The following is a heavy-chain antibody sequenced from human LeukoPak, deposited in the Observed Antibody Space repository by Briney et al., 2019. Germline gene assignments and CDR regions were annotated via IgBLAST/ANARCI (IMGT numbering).Heavy chain of an antibody. Sequence: SETLSLTCAVYGGSFSGYYWSWIRQPPGKGLEWIGEINHSGSTNYNPSLKSRVTIPVDTSKNQFSLKLSSVTAADTAVYYCVGDPAGYIDYWGQGTLVTVSS. CDR1: GGSFSGYY. CDR3: VGDPAGYIDY. J-gene: IGHJ4*02. V-gene: IGHV4-34*01. D-gene: IGHD3-10*01. CDR2: INHSGST.